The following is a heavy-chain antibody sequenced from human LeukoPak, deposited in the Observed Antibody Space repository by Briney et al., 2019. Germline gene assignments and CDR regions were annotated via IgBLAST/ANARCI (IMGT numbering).Heavy chain of an antibody. J-gene: IGHJ6*02. V-gene: IGHV4-31*03. CDR3: ARHQRAPGNYYYGLDV. D-gene: IGHD1-14*01. CDR1: GDSISSSYYY. Sequence: PSETLSLTCNVSGDSISSSYYYWSWIRQHPGKGLEWIGQIYYNGGTYYSPSLKSRLTISVDASQNQFSLKLSSVTAADTAVYYCARHQRAPGNYYYGLDVWGQGTTVTVSS. CDR2: IYYNGGT.